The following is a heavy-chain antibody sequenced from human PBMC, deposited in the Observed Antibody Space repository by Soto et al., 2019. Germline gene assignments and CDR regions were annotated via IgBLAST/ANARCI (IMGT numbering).Heavy chain of an antibody. Sequence: LRLSCAASGITFNRNGMHWVRQAPGKGLEWVAVIWYDGSKKYHSDSVKGRFTISRDNSKNTLYLQMDSVRAEDTAVYYCARDRSAVNYFYYGRDVWGQGPPVTVSS. D-gene: IGHD2-15*01. J-gene: IGHJ6*02. CDR3: ARDRSAVNYFYYGRDV. CDR1: GITFNRNG. V-gene: IGHV3-33*01. CDR2: IWYDGSKK.